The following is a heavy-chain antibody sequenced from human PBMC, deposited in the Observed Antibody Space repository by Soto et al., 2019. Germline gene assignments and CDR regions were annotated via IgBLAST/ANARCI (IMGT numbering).Heavy chain of an antibody. CDR3: ARAGWGDCWSGFENWFDP. Sequence: EVQLVQSGAEVKKPGESLKISCRGTGYSFGSFWIGWLRQTPGKGLEWMGIVYPDTSKTKYSPSSLGQVTISVDRSLDTTYLQWTSLKASDSGVYYCARAGWGDCWSGFENWFDPWGQGTLVTVTS. CDR2: VYPDTSKT. J-gene: IGHJ5*02. CDR1: GYSFGSFW. V-gene: IGHV5-51*01. D-gene: IGHD3-3*01.